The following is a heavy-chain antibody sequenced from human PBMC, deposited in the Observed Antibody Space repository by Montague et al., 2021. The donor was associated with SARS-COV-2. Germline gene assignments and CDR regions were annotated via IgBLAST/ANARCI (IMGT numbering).Heavy chain of an antibody. Sequence: SETLSLTCTVSGYSINSNYYWGGIRQPPGKGLEWIVGSYHSGTTPYHPPLKSRVTISLDTSNNHFSLKVTSVTAADTAVYYCSRAHSYGLGKRYQFDDWGRGTLVTVSS. CDR3: SRAHSYGLGKRYQFDD. CDR2: SYHSGTT. D-gene: IGHD3-10*01. V-gene: IGHV4-38-2*02. CDR1: GYSINSNYY. J-gene: IGHJ4*02.